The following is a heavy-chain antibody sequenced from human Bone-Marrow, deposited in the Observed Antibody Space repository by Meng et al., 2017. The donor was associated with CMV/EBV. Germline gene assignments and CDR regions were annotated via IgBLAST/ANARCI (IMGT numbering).Heavy chain of an antibody. Sequence: ASVKVSCKASGYTFTGYYMHWVRQATGQGLEWMGWMNPNSGNTGYAQKFQGRVTITRNTSISTAYMELSSLRSEDTAVYYCARACSSTSCHTERDAFDIWGQGTMVTV. CDR3: ARACSSTSCHTERDAFDI. J-gene: IGHJ3*02. V-gene: IGHV1-8*03. D-gene: IGHD2-2*02. CDR1: GYTFTGYY. CDR2: MNPNSGNT.